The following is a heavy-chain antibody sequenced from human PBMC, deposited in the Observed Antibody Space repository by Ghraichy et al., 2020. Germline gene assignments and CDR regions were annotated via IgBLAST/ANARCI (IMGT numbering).Heavy chain of an antibody. CDR3: ARNYCNGNSCYWAFDY. CDR2: IFLSGST. CDR1: GDSISSSDW. Sequence: LSLTCAVSGDSISSSDWWSWVRQPPGKGLEWIGEIFLSGSTNYNPSLKSRVTISVDKSKNQFSLKLSSVTAADTAVYYCARNYCNGNSCYWAFDYWGQGTLVTVSS. J-gene: IGHJ4*02. D-gene: IGHD2-2*01. V-gene: IGHV4-4*02.